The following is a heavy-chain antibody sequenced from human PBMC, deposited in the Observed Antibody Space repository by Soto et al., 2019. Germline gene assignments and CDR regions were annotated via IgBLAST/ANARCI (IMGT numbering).Heavy chain of an antibody. CDR2: IYHSGST. V-gene: IGHV4-4*02. J-gene: IGHJ4*02. Sequence: SETLSLTCTDSGASISSYFWNWVRQPPGKGLEWIGEIYHSGSTNYNPSLKSRVTISVDKSKNQFSLKLSSVTAADTAVYYCARDPPYGLFDYWGQGTLVTVSS. CDR1: GASISSYF. CDR3: ARDPPYGLFDY. D-gene: IGHD3-10*01.